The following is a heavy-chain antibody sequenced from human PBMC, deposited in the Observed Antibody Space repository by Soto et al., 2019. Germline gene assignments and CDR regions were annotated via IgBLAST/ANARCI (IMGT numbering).Heavy chain of an antibody. V-gene: IGHV4-59*01. Sequence: PSETLSLTCTVSGGSISSYYWSWIRQPPGKGLEWIGYIYYSGSTNYNPSLKSRVTISVDTSKNQFSLKLSSVTAADTAVYYCARDGYDFWSGHNWFDPWGQGTLVTVSS. D-gene: IGHD3-3*01. CDR2: IYYSGST. CDR3: ARDGYDFWSGHNWFDP. J-gene: IGHJ5*02. CDR1: GGSISSYY.